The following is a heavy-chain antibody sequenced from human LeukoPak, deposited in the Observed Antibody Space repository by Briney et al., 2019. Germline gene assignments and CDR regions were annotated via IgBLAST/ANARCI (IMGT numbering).Heavy chain of an antibody. D-gene: IGHD2-15*01. CDR1: GYTFTDHA. CDR2: ITTNTENP. Sequence: GASVKVSFKSSGYTFTDHAMNWVRQAPGQGLEWMGWITTNTENPTYAQDFTGRFVFSLDTSVSRAYLQISSLKAEDTAGYYCAREFHVVVGASYNWLDPWGQGTLGTVSS. V-gene: IGHV7-4-1*02. J-gene: IGHJ5*02. CDR3: AREFHVVVGASYNWLDP.